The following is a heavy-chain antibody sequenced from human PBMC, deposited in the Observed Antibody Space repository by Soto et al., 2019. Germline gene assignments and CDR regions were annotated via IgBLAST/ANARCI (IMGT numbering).Heavy chain of an antibody. J-gene: IGHJ5*02. Sequence: QLQLQESGPGLVKPSETLSLTCTVSGGSISSSSYYWGWIRQPPGKGLEWIGSIYYSGSTYYNPSLKSRVTISVDTSKNQFSLKLSSVTAADTAVYYCARQGYSSGWYVFFLGWFDPWGQGTLVTVSS. D-gene: IGHD6-19*01. CDR2: IYYSGST. V-gene: IGHV4-39*01. CDR3: ARQGYSSGWYVFFLGWFDP. CDR1: GGSISSSSYY.